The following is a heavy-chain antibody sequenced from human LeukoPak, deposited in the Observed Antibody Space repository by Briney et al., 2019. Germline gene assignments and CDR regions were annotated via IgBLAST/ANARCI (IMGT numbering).Heavy chain of an antibody. CDR2: ISYDGSNK. V-gene: IGHV3-30*04. D-gene: IGHD6-6*01. J-gene: IGHJ4*02. CDR1: GFTFSSYA. CDR3: ARPLEYSSSSYYFDN. Sequence: PGGSLRLSCAASGFTFSSYAMHWVRQAPGKGLEWVAVISYDGSNKYYADSVKGRFTISRDNAKNSLYLQMNSLRAEDAAVYYCARPLEYSSSSYYFDNWGQGTLVTVSS.